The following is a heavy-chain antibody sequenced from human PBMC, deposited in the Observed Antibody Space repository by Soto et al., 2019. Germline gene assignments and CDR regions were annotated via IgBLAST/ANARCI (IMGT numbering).Heavy chain of an antibody. J-gene: IGHJ5*02. CDR2: ISAYNGNT. D-gene: IGHD2-15*01. V-gene: IGHV1-18*01. CDR3: ARDGYCSGGSCYGWFDP. CDR1: GYTFTSYG. Sequence: ASVKVSCKASGYTFTSYGISWVRQAPGQGLEWMGWISAYNGNTNYAQKLQGRVTMTTDTSTSTAYMELRSLRSDDTAVYYCARDGYCSGGSCYGWFDPWGQGTLVTVSS.